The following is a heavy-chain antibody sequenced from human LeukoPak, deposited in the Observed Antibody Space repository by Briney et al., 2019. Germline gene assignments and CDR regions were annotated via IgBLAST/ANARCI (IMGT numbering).Heavy chain of an antibody. D-gene: IGHD2-21*01. CDR3: AKDQVISGSEASDI. V-gene: IGHV3-23*01. CDR2: ISGSGVGT. Sequence: GRSLRLSCAASGFTFSSYTMHWVRQAPGKGLEWVAAISGSGVGTYYADSVKGRFTISRDNSWNTLYLQMNSLRADDTAVYYCAKDQVISGSEASDIWGQGTMVTVSS. CDR1: GFTFSSYT. J-gene: IGHJ3*02.